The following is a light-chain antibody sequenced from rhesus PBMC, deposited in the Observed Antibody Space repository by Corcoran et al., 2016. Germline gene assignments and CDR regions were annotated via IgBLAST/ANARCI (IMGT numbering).Light chain of an antibody. CDR3: QRYNDCPYS. CDR1: QSVGST. V-gene: IGKV3-42*01. J-gene: IGKJ2*01. CDR2: FPS. Sequence: ETVMTQSPATLSLSPGQRATLSCRASQSVGSTLAWYQQKPWQPPRLLSYFPSSRATGIPDRFSGSGSGTEFTLTISSLEPEDVGVYYCQRYNDCPYSFGQGTKVEIK.